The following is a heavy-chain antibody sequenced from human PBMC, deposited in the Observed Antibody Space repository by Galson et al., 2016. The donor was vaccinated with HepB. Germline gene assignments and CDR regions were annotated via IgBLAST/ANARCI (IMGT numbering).Heavy chain of an antibody. CDR2: IRNDGAST. J-gene: IGHJ4*02. D-gene: IGHD1-26*01. CDR1: GFMFSTYA. V-gene: IGHV3-23*01. CDR3: AKDESGSYLFGY. Sequence: SLRLSCAASGFMFSTYAMSWVRQAPGKGLEWVSGIRNDGASTFYADSVRGRFTISRDNAKDTLYLRMNSLRPEDTAIYYCAKDESGSYLFGYWGQGTLVIVSS.